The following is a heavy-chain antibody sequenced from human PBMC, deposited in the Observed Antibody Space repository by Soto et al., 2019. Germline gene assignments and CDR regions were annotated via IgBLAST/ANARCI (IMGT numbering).Heavy chain of an antibody. J-gene: IGHJ5*02. CDR2: IDTDGSGT. V-gene: IGHV3-74*01. D-gene: IGHD2-21*02. CDR3: ARDRVQTHIVVVTAMGGDWFDP. CDR1: GFIFSSDW. Sequence: GGSLRLSCAASGFIFSSDWMHWVRQAPGKGPVWVARIDTDGSGTTYADSVKGRFTISRDNAKNSLYLQMNSLRAEDTAVYYCARDRVQTHIVVVTAMGGDWFDPWGQGTLVTVSS.